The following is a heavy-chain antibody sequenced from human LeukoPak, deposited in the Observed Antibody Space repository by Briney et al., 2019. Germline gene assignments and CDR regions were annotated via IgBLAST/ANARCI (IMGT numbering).Heavy chain of an antibody. D-gene: IGHD1-14*01. CDR1: GGTFSSYT. Sequence: GASVKVSCRASGGTFSSYTISWVRQAPGQGLEWMGRIIPILGIANYAQKFQGRVTITADKSTSTAYMELSSLRSEDTAVYYCARGSIRGVTTRSGAFDIWGQGTMVTVSS. CDR3: ARGSIRGVTTRSGAFDI. V-gene: IGHV1-69*02. J-gene: IGHJ3*02. CDR2: IIPILGIA.